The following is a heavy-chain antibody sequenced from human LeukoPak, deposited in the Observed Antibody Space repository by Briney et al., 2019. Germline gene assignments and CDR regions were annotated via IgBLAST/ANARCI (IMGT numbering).Heavy chain of an antibody. V-gene: IGHV4-34*01. CDR3: ARGGYSYRLHY. CDR2: INHSGST. J-gene: IGHJ4*02. D-gene: IGHD5-18*01. CDR1: GFTVSSNY. Sequence: PGGSLRLSCAASGFTVSSNYMSWVRQPPGKGLEWIGEINHSGSTNYNPSLKSRVTISVDTSKNQFSLKLSSVTAADTAVYYCARGGYSYRLHYWGQGTLVTVSS.